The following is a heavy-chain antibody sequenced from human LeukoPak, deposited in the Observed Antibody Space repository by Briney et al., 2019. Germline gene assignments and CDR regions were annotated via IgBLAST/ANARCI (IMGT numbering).Heavy chain of an antibody. CDR1: GFTFSSYV. D-gene: IGHD1-1*01. V-gene: IGHV3-23*01. Sequence: GGSLRLSCAASGFTFSSYVMTWVRQAPGKGLEWVSTISVGGDGTYYADSVKGRFTISRDNSKNTLNLQMNSLRVGDTAVYYCVTRGTTGTKYLEHWGQGSLVTVSS. CDR3: VTRGTTGTKYLEH. J-gene: IGHJ4*02. CDR2: ISVGGDGT.